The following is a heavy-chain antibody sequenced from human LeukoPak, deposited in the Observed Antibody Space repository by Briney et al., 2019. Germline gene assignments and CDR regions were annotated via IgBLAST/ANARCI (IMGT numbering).Heavy chain of an antibody. D-gene: IGHD3-10*01. CDR2: INPSDGAT. V-gene: IGHV1-46*01. J-gene: IGHJ6*03. Sequence: GASVKVSCKAPGNTFTMYNIHWVRQAPGQGLEWMGLINPSDGATTYTQKFQGRVTMTRDMSTTTVYMDLRSLRSEDMAVYFCAREQSGGLSASWGVLFASYYTYYYMDVWGRGTTVTVSS. CDR1: GNTFTMYN. CDR3: AREQSGGLSASWGVLFASYYTYYYMDV.